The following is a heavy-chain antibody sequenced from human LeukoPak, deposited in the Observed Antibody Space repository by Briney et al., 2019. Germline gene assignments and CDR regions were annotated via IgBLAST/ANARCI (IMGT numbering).Heavy chain of an antibody. V-gene: IGHV3-23*01. CDR1: GFIFSRYA. J-gene: IGHJ4*02. D-gene: IGHD3-3*01. Sequence: GWALRLSCASSGFIFSRYAMTWIRQAAGKGLEWVAASSGSGGSTYHADSVKGRFTISRDNSKNTLDLQMNSLRAEDTAVYYCAKGSLRFLEWSMIDYWGQGTLVTVSS. CDR2: SSGSGGST. CDR3: AKGSLRFLEWSMIDY.